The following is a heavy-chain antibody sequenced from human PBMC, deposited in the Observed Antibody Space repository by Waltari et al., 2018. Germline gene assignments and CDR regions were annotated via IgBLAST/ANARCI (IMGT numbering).Heavy chain of an antibody. CDR3: ARDRGPDVNEAMGLDY. J-gene: IGHJ4*02. V-gene: IGHV4-61*02. CDR1: GDSISRGSYY. CDR2: IYKSGST. D-gene: IGHD3-10*01. Sequence: QVQLQESGPGLVKPSQTLSLTCTVSGDSISRGSYYWTWIRQPAGKGLEWIGNIYKSGSTNYNPSLKTRLSISMNKSNNQLSLTRKSVTAADTAVYYCARDRGPDVNEAMGLDYWGQGTRVTVSS.